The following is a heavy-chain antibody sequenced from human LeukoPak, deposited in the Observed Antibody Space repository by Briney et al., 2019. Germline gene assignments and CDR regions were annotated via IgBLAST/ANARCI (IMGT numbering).Heavy chain of an antibody. CDR2: INSDGSTT. J-gene: IGHJ4*02. Sequence: QSGGSLRLSCGASGFTFSSYWMHWVRQAPGKGLVWISRINSDGSTTSYADSVKGRFTISRDNAKNTLYLQMNSLRAEDTAVYYCARDEHGDSFDYWGQGTLVTVSS. CDR1: GFTFSSYW. D-gene: IGHD4-17*01. V-gene: IGHV3-74*01. CDR3: ARDEHGDSFDY.